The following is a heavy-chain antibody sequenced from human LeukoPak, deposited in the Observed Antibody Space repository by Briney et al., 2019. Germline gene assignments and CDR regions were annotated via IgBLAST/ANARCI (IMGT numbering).Heavy chain of an antibody. CDR1: GGSISGYY. Sequence: SETLSLTCTVSGGSISGYYWSWIRQPPGKGLEWIGYIYYSGSTNYNPSLKSRVTISVDTSKNQFSLKLSSVTAADTAVYYCARVAYYYDSGYFDYWGQGTLVTVSS. J-gene: IGHJ4*02. CDR2: IYYSGST. D-gene: IGHD3-22*01. CDR3: ARVAYYYDSGYFDY. V-gene: IGHV4-59*01.